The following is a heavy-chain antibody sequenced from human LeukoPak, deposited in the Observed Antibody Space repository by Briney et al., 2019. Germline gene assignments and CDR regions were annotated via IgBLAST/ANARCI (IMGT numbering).Heavy chain of an antibody. CDR1: GGSFSSGQY. J-gene: IGHJ4*02. Sequence: SETLSLTCAVFGGSFSSGQYWSWIRQPPGKGLEWIGEINHSGSSNYNPALKSPVTISVDTSKNQFSLKLSSVTAADTAVYYCARAARNDNCSGGSCYGAYFDYWGQGTLVTVSS. D-gene: IGHD2-15*01. CDR2: INHSGSS. CDR3: ARAARNDNCSGGSCYGAYFDY. V-gene: IGHV4-34*01.